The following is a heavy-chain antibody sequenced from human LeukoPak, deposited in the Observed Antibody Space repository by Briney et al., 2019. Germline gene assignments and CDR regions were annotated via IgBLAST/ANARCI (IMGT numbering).Heavy chain of an antibody. V-gene: IGHV4-34*01. CDR1: GGSFSGYY. Sequence: SETLSLTCAVYGGSFSGYYWSWIRQPPGKGLEWIGEINHSGSTNYNPSLKSRVTISVDTSKNQFSLKLSSVTAADTAVYYCARTIAAAVTRWGQGTLVTVSS. CDR2: INHSGST. CDR3: ARTIAAAVTR. J-gene: IGHJ4*02. D-gene: IGHD6-13*01.